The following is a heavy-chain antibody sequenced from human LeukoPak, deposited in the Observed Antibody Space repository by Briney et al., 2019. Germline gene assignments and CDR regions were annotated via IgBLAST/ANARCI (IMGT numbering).Heavy chain of an antibody. CDR1: GFTFSSYG. Sequence: GSLRLSCAASGFTFSSYGMHWVRQAPGKGLGWVAVIWYDGSNKYYADSVKGRFTISRDNSKNTLYLQMNSLRAEDTAVYYCARDTYGSGSPSPFYYYYGMDVWGQGTTVTVSS. CDR2: IWYDGSNK. CDR3: ARDTYGSGSPSPFYYYYGMDV. D-gene: IGHD3-10*01. V-gene: IGHV3-33*01. J-gene: IGHJ6*02.